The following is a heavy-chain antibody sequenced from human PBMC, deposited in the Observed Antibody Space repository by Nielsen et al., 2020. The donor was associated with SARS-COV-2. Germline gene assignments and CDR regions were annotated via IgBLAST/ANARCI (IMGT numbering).Heavy chain of an antibody. CDR2: IYYSGNT. CDR1: GGSISSSGYY. Sequence: SETLSLTCTVSGGSISSSGYYWGWIRQPPGKGLEWIGSIYYSGNTYYNPSLKSRVTLSVDTSKNQFSLKLSSVTAADTAVYYCARGWGVTFYYHGFDVWGHGTTVIVSS. CDR3: ARGWGVTFYYHGFDV. D-gene: IGHD2-21*02. J-gene: IGHJ6*02. V-gene: IGHV4-39*01.